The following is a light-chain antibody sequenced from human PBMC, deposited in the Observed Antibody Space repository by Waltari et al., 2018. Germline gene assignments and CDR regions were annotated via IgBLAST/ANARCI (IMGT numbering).Light chain of an antibody. CDR2: DVI. J-gene: IGLJ3*02. Sequence: QSALTQPRPVSGSPGQSVAISCTGTRSAVGAYNYVSWYQHHPGKAPKLILFDVIKRPSGVPDRFSGSKSGNTASLTISGLQAEDETDYHCSSTAGGYTWVFGGGTKLTVL. CDR3: SSTAGGYTWV. V-gene: IGLV2-11*01. CDR1: RSAVGAYNY.